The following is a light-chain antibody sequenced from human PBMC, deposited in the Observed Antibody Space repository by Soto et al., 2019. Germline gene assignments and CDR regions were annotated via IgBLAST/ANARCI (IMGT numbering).Light chain of an antibody. CDR2: GAS. J-gene: IGKJ5*01. CDR1: RSVSSY. Sequence: EIVLTQSPDTLSLSPGERATLSCRAVRSVSSYLAWYQQKPGQAPRLLIYGASSRATGIPDRFSGRGSGTDFTLTISRLEPEDFAVYYCQQYGSSPITFGQGTRLEIK. CDR3: QQYGSSPIT. V-gene: IGKV3-20*01.